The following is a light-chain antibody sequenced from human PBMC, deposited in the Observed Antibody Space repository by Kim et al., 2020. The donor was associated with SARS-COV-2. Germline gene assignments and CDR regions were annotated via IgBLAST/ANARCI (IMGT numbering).Light chain of an antibody. CDR1: QDIGVH. J-gene: IGKJ2*01. CDR3: EQVHSYPYT. Sequence: SAVVGERVTIPCRASQDIGVHLAWYQQAPGKAPKLLIYAASTLHSGVSPRFSGSRSGTDFVLTISSLQPEDFATYYCEQVHSYPYTFGQGTKLEI. V-gene: IGKV1-9*01. CDR2: AAS.